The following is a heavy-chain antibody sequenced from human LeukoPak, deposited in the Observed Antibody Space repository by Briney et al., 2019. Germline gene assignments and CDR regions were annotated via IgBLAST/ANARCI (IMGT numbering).Heavy chain of an antibody. D-gene: IGHD6-19*01. J-gene: IGHJ4*02. CDR1: GFTVSSNY. CDR3: ARGGPYSSGWYGGFDY. V-gene: IGHV3-53*01. Sequence: GGSLRLSCAASGFTVSSNYMSWVRQAPGKGLEWVSVIYSGGDTYYADSVKGRFTISRDNSKNTLYLQMNSLRVEDTAVYYCARGGPYSSGWYGGFDYWGQGTLVTVSS. CDR2: IYSGGDT.